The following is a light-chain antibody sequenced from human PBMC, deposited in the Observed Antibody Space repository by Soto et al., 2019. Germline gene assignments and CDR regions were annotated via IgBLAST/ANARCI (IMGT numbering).Light chain of an antibody. Sequence: LTQPRSVSGSPGQSVTISCTGTSSDVGGYNYVSWYQQHPGKAPKLMIYDVSKRPSGVPDRFSGSKSGNTASLTISGLQAEDKADYYCCSYAGSYTFVFGTGTKVTVL. CDR3: CSYAGSYTFV. V-gene: IGLV2-11*01. CDR2: DVS. J-gene: IGLJ1*01. CDR1: SSDVGGYNY.